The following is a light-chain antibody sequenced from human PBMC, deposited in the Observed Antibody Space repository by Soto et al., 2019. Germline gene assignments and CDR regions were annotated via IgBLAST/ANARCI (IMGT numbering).Light chain of an antibody. CDR1: QSVSSS. J-gene: IGKJ5*01. CDR3: QQYHNWPPIT. CDR2: GAS. V-gene: IGKV3-15*01. Sequence: EVVVTQSPATLSVSPGERATLSCRASQSVSSSLAWYQQKPGQAPRLLIYGASTRATCIPARFSGSGSGTEFTLTISSLQSEDLAVYYCQQYHNWPPITFGQGTLLEIK.